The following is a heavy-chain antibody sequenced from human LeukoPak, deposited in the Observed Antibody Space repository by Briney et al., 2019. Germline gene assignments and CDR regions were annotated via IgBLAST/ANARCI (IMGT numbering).Heavy chain of an antibody. D-gene: IGHD2-2*01. V-gene: IGHV1-2*02. J-gene: IGHJ4*02. CDR3: GRDLRPAGYQLLSLFFDY. Sequence: ASVKVSCKASGYTFTGYYMHWVRQAPGQGLEWMGWINPNSGGTNYAQKFQGRVTMTRDTSISTAYMELSRLRSDDTAVYYCGRDLRPAGYQLLSLFFDYWGQGTLVTVSS. CDR2: INPNSGGT. CDR1: GYTFTGYY.